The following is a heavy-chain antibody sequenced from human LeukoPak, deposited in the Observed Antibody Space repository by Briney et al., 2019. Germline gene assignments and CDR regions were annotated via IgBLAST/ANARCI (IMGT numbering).Heavy chain of an antibody. D-gene: IGHD3-10*01. CDR1: GFTFRSYE. CDR2: IYYSGST. Sequence: GSLRLSCAASGFTFRSYEMNWVRQAPGKGLEWIGSIYYSGSTYYNPSLKSRVSISVETSKNQFSLKVRSVTAADTAVYYCARLWFGEFLDYWGQGTLVTVSS. CDR3: ARLWFGEFLDY. V-gene: IGHV4-39*01. J-gene: IGHJ4*02.